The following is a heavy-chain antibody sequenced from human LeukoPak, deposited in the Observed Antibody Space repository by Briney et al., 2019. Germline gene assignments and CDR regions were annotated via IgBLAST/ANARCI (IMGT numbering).Heavy chain of an antibody. J-gene: IGHJ4*02. D-gene: IGHD5-18*01. Sequence: SETLSLTCTVSGGSISSSSYYWGWIRQPPGKGLEWIGSIYYTRSTYYNPSLKSRVTISVDTSKNQFSLKLTSVTAADTAVYYCARDRGYSYGYGYWGQGTLVTVSS. CDR1: GGSISSSSYY. CDR2: IYYTRST. CDR3: ARDRGYSYGYGY. V-gene: IGHV4-39*02.